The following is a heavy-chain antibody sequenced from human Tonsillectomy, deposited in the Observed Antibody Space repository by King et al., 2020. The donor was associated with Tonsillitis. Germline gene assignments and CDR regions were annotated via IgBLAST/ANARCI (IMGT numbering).Heavy chain of an antibody. CDR3: ARVSSLGAFDI. J-gene: IGHJ3*02. V-gene: IGHV3-21*01. CDR1: GFTFSSYS. CDR2: ISSSSSYI. Sequence: VQLVESGGGLVKPGGSLRLSCAASGFTFSSYSMNWVRQAPGKGLEWVSSISSSSSYIYYADSVKGRFTISRDNAKNSLYMQMNSLRAEDTAVYYCARVSSLGAFDIWGHGTMVTVSS.